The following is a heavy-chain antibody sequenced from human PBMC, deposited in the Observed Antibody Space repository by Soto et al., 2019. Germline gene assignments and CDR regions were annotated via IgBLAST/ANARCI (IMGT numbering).Heavy chain of an antibody. V-gene: IGHV5-51*01. D-gene: IGHD3-3*01. CDR3: ARSGNHPRYYYYGMDV. Sequence: PGASLKISCKGSGYSFTSYWIGWVRQMPGKGLEWMGIIYPGDSDTRYSPSFQGQVTISADKSISTAYLQWSSLKASDTAMYYCARSGNHPRYYYYGMDVWGQGTTVTVSS. J-gene: IGHJ6*02. CDR2: IYPGDSDT. CDR1: GYSFTSYW.